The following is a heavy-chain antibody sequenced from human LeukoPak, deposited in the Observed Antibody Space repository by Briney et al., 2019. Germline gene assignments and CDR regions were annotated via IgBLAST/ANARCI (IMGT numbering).Heavy chain of an antibody. V-gene: IGHV3-7*01. CDR3: AGGRDVYRY. Sequence: GGSLRLSCAASGFTFSSYWLTWVRQAPGKGLEWVANIKQDGSEKYYVDSVKGRFTISRDNAKNSLYLQMNSLRAEDTAVYYCAGGRDVYRYWGQGTLVTVSS. CDR2: IKQDGSEK. D-gene: IGHD5-24*01. CDR1: GFTFSSYW. J-gene: IGHJ4*02.